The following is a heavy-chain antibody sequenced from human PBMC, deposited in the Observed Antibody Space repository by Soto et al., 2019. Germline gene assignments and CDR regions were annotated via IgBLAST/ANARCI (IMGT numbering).Heavy chain of an antibody. CDR2: LYDVDGS. D-gene: IGHD1-1*01. V-gene: IGHV3-53*01. CDR1: GLTISGKKY. Sequence: GSLRLSCAAFGLTISGKKYVAWVRQAPGKGLDWVSALYDVDGSFYADSVKGRFTTSSDSSKTTVYLQMNDLRPDDTAVYYCATWHEREHAYDVWGQGTTVTVS. J-gene: IGHJ3*01. CDR3: ATWHEREHAYDV.